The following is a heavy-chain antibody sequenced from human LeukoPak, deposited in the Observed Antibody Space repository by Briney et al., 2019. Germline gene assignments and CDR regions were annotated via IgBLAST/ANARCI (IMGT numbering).Heavy chain of an antibody. V-gene: IGHV3-21*01. D-gene: IGHD3-22*01. J-gene: IGHJ4*02. CDR1: GFTFSSYS. Sequence: PGGSLRLSCAASGFTFSSYSMNWVRQAPGKGLEWVSSISSSSSYIYYADSVKGRFTISRDNAKNSLYLQMNSLRAEDTAVYYCARDLHYYDSSISNGVSGYWGQGTLVTVSS. CDR2: ISSSSSYI. CDR3: ARDLHYYDSSISNGVSGY.